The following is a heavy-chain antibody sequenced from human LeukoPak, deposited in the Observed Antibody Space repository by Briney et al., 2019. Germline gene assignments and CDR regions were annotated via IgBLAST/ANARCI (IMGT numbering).Heavy chain of an antibody. CDR3: ARNSYYEILTSFIGSFDP. V-gene: IGHV1-2*02. Sequence: ASVKVSCKASGYTFTGYYMHWVRQAPGQGLEWMGWINPNSGGTNYAQKFQGRVTMTRDTSISTAYMELSRLRSDDTAVYYCARNSYYEILTSFIGSFDPWGQGTLVTVSS. CDR2: INPNSGGT. D-gene: IGHD3-9*01. CDR1: GYTFTGYY. J-gene: IGHJ5*02.